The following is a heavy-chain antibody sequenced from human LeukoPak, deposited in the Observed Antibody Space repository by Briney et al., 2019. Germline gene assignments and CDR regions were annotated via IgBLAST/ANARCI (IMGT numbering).Heavy chain of an antibody. CDR1: GLNFDDSS. Sequence: GGSLRLSCVASGLNFDDSSMHWVRQAPGKGLEWVSLISADGGSTFSADSVKGRFSISRDNSKNSLYLQMNSLRSEDTAMYYCAKESGKFDYWGQGTLVAVSS. V-gene: IGHV3-43*02. CDR3: AKESGKFDY. J-gene: IGHJ4*02. CDR2: ISADGGST.